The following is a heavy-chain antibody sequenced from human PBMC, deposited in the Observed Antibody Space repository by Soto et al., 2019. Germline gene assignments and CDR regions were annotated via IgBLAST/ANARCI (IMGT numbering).Heavy chain of an antibody. CDR2: INHSGTT. V-gene: IGHV4-34*01. D-gene: IGHD1-1*01. Sequence: KSSETLSLTCGVYGGSFSGYQWNWIRQSPGQGLEWIGEINHSGTTKYNPSLESRINLSVDTSKKQFSLKVFSVTAADTAIYYCARGWRFDPWGQGTQVTVS. J-gene: IGHJ5*02. CDR1: GGSFSGYQ. CDR3: ARGWRFDP.